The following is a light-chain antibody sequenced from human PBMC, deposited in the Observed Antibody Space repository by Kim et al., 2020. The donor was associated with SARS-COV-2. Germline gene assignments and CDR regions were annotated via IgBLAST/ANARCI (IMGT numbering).Light chain of an antibody. J-gene: IGLJ3*02. Sequence: QSALTQPPSASGSPGQSVTISCTGTSSDVGGYNHVSWYQQHPGKAPKLMIYEVSKRPSGVPDRFSGSKSANTASLTVSGLQAEDEADYYCSSHTGRNSWVFGGGTKFTVL. V-gene: IGLV2-8*01. CDR1: SSDVGGYNH. CDR2: EVS. CDR3: SSHTGRNSWV.